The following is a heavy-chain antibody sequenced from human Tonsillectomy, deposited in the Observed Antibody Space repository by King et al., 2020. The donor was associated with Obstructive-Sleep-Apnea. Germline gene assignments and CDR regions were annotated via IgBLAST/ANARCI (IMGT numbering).Heavy chain of an antibody. V-gene: IGHV5-51*01. J-gene: IGHJ4*02. CDR1: EYIFTSYW. CDR3: ARVAFWGGDCSQSYFES. CDR2: IHPGDSRT. D-gene: IGHD2-21*02. Sequence: VQLVESGAEVKKAGESLKLSCKASEYIFTSYWIGWVRQMPGKGLEWVAFIHPGDSRTRYSPSFQGQVTISADKPISTAYLQWRSLKASDTAMFYCARVAFWGGDCSQSYFESWGQGTLVTVSS.